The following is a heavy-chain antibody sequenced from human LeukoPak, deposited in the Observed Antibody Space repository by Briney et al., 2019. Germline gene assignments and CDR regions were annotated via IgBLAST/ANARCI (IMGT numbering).Heavy chain of an antibody. Sequence: ASVTVSCKASGYSFSSNGISWVRQAPGQGLEWMGWIGAYNSNTVYVEKFQGRVTMTTDTSTSTAYTELRRLRSDDTAVYYCAKDHQYDFDYWGQGTLVTVSS. CDR3: AKDHQYDFDY. CDR1: GYSFSSNG. D-gene: IGHD2-2*01. V-gene: IGHV1-18*01. J-gene: IGHJ4*02. CDR2: IGAYNSNT.